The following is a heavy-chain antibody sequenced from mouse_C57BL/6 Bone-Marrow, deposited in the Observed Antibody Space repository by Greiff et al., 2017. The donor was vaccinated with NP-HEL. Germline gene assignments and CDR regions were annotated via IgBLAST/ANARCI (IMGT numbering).Heavy chain of an antibody. CDR3: ARRRLRYAMDY. CDR1: GYTFTSYW. CDR2: IDPSDSYT. V-gene: IGHV1-69*01. D-gene: IGHD2-2*01. Sequence: QVHVKQPGAELVMPGASVKLSCKASGYTFTSYWMHWVKQRPGQGLEWIGEIDPSDSYTNYNQKFKGKSTLTVDKSSSTAYMQLSSLTSEDSAVYYCARRRLRYAMDYWGQGTSVTVSS. J-gene: IGHJ4*01.